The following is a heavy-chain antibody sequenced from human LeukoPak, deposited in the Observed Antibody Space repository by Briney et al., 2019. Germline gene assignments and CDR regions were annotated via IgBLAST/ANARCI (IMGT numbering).Heavy chain of an antibody. CDR2: ISGSGGST. V-gene: IGHV3-23*01. J-gene: IGHJ4*02. D-gene: IGHD3-10*01. CDR1: RFTFSSYA. CDR3: ARDGYGSGSSDY. Sequence: GGSLRLSCAASRFTFSSYAMTWVRQAPGKGLEWVSAISGSGGSTYYADPVKGRFTISRDNAKNSLYLQMNSLRAEDTAVYYCARDGYGSGSSDYWGQGTLVTVSS.